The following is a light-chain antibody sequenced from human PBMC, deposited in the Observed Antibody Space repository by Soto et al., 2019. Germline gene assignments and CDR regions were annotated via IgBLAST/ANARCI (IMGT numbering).Light chain of an antibody. CDR1: SSDVGGYNY. CDR3: RYSTTSSPYV. V-gene: IGLV2-14*01. CDR2: DVS. Sequence: QSALTQPASVSGSPGQSITISCTGTSSDVGGYNYVSWYQQHPGKAPKLMIYDVSNRPTGVSNRFSGSKSGNTASLTISRLQAEAEADYHCRYSTTSSPYVFGTGTQLTVL. J-gene: IGLJ1*01.